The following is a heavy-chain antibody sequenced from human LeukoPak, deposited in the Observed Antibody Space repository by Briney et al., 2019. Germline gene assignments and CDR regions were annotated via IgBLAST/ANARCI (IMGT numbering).Heavy chain of an antibody. CDR1: GXSISSGGYS. Sequence: TSETLSLTCAVSGXSISSGGYSWSWIRQPPGKGLEWIGYIYHSGSTYYNPSLKSRVTISVDRSKNQFSLKLSSVTAADTAVYYCARSEITMVRGGPFDYWGQGTLVTVSS. J-gene: IGHJ4*02. V-gene: IGHV4-30-2*01. D-gene: IGHD3-10*01. CDR2: IYHSGST. CDR3: ARSEITMVRGGPFDY.